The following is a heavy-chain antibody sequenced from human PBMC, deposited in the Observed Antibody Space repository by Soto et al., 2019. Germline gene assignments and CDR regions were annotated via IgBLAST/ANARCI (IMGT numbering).Heavy chain of an antibody. CDR3: AREYTSAMAWFDP. CDR2: INANSGDT. J-gene: IGHJ5*02. Sequence: RASVKVSCKASGYTFTDFYIHWVRQAPGQGLEWMGWINANSGDTNYAQKFQGRVSMTRDTSISTAYMELRRLVSDDTAVYFCAREYTSAMAWFDPWGQGTLVTVSS. V-gene: IGHV1-2*02. D-gene: IGHD1-26*01. CDR1: GYTFTDFY.